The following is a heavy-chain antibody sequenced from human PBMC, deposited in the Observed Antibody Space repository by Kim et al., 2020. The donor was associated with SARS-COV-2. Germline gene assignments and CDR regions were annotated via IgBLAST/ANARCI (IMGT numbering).Heavy chain of an antibody. J-gene: IGHJ4*02. D-gene: IGHD2-2*01. Sequence: GGSLRLSCAASGFTFSDYYMSWIRQAPGKGLEWVSYISSSSSYTNYADSVKGRFTISRDNAKNSLYLQMNSLRAEDTAVYYCARWNQLFYCSSTSCQGDYWGQGTLVTVSS. CDR3: ARWNQLFYCSSTSCQGDY. CDR2: ISSSSSYT. CDR1: GFTFSDYY. V-gene: IGHV3-11*06.